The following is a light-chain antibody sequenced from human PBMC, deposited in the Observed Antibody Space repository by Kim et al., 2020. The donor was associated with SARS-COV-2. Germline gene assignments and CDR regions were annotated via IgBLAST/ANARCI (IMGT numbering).Light chain of an antibody. Sequence: GQRVTISCSGSSSTIGSNFVYWYQQLPGTAPKLLIYRNKQRPSGVPDRFSGSKSDTSASLAISGLRSEDEADYHCAAWDDSLDGWVFGGGTQLTVL. CDR1: SSTIGSNF. J-gene: IGLJ3*02. CDR3: AAWDDSLDGWV. CDR2: RNK. V-gene: IGLV1-47*01.